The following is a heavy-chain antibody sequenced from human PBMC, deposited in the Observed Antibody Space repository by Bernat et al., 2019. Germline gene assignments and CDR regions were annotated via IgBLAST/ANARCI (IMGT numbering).Heavy chain of an antibody. Sequence: QVQLVQSGAEVKKPGASVKVSCKASGYTFTGYYMHWVRQAPGQGLEWMGWINPNSGGTNYAQKFQGWVTMTRDTSISTAYMELSRLRSDDTAVYYCARSRIGGSGWQPLDYWGQGTLVTVSS. CDR3: ARSRIGGSGWQPLDY. D-gene: IGHD6-19*01. J-gene: IGHJ4*02. CDR2: INPNSGGT. V-gene: IGHV1-2*04. CDR1: GYTFTGYY.